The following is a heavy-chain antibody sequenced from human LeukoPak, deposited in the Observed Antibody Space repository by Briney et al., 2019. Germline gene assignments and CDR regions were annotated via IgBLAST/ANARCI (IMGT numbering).Heavy chain of an antibody. CDR1: GFTFSSYS. J-gene: IGHJ4*02. CDR2: ISSSGSTI. D-gene: IGHD2-21*02. V-gene: IGHV3-48*04. CDR3: ARTRPSYCGGDCYTFDY. Sequence: GGSLRLSCAASGFTFSSYSMNWVRQAPGKGLEWVSYISSSGSTIYYADSVKGRFTISRDNAKNSLYLQMNSLRAEDTAVYYCARTRPSYCGGDCYTFDYWGQGTLVTVSS.